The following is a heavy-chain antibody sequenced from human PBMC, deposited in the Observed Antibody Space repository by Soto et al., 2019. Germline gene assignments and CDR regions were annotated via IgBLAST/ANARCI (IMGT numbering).Heavy chain of an antibody. Sequence: EVQLLESGGGLVQPGGSLRLSCAASGFTFSSYAMSWVRQAPGKGLEWVSAISGSGGSTYYADSVKGRFTISRDNSKNTVFLEMNSLRAEDTAVYYCARVVVTYDAFDIWGQGTMVTVSS. CDR3: ARVVVTYDAFDI. D-gene: IGHD2-15*01. V-gene: IGHV3-23*01. CDR2: ISGSGGST. CDR1: GFTFSSYA. J-gene: IGHJ3*02.